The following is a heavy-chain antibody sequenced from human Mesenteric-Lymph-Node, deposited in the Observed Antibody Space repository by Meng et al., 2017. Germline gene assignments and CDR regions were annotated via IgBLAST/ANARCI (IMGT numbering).Heavy chain of an antibody. V-gene: IGHV1-69*13. CDR2: IIPIFGTA. Sequence: SVKVSCKASGGTFSSYAISWVRQAPGQGLEWMGGIIPIFGTANYAQKFQGRVTITADESTSTAYMELSSLRSEDTAVYYCARDLQDMDIVATGALDVWGQGTAVTVSS. D-gene: IGHD5-12*01. CDR1: GGTFSSYA. J-gene: IGHJ6*02. CDR3: ARDLQDMDIVATGALDV.